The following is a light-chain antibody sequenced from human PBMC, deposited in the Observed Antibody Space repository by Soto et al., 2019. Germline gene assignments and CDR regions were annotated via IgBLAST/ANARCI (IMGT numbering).Light chain of an antibody. CDR3: QQYRNWPRT. CDR1: QSVDSN. CDR2: GAS. J-gene: IGKJ1*01. V-gene: IGKV3-15*01. Sequence: EIVLTQSPGTLSVSPGDRVTLSCRASQSVDSNLAWYQQRAGQAPRLLVYGASTKATDMPGRFSGRGSGTEFTLTINNLQSEDFAVYYCQQYRNWPRTFGQGTKVDIK.